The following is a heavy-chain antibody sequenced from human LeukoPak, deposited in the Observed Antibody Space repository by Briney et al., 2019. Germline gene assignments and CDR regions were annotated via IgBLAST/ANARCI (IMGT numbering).Heavy chain of an antibody. CDR2: ISYDGGNK. CDR1: GFTFSSYA. V-gene: IGHV3-30-3*01. J-gene: IGHJ4*02. D-gene: IGHD3-22*01. Sequence: GGSLRLSCAASGFTFSSYAMHWVRQAPGKGLEWVAVISYDGGNKYYADSVKGRFTISRDNSKNTLYLQMNSLRAEDTAVYYCAKDHYYDSSAIDYWGQGTLVTVSP. CDR3: AKDHYYDSSAIDY.